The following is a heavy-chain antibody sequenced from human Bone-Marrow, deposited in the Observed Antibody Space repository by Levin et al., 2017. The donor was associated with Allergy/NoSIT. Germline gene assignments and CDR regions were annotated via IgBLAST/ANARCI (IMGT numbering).Heavy chain of an antibody. V-gene: IGHV3-15*07. Sequence: GESLKISCAASGFTFSNAWMNWVRQAPGKGLEWVGRIKSKTDGGTTDYAAPVKGRFTISRDDSKNTLYLQMNSLKTEDTAVYYCTTPFIAAAGGTYYYYGMDVWGQGTTVTVSS. D-gene: IGHD6-13*01. CDR3: TTPFIAAAGGTYYYYGMDV. CDR1: GFTFSNAW. J-gene: IGHJ6*02. CDR2: IKSKTDGGTT.